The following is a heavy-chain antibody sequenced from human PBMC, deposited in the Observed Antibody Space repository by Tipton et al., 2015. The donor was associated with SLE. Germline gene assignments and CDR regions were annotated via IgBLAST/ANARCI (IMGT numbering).Heavy chain of an antibody. CDR2: ISHSRTT. CDR1: GGSFNGYS. J-gene: IGHJ6*03. Sequence: LSLTCAVSGGSFNGYSWSWVRQSPGKGLEWIGEISHSRTTNYNPSLKSRVSMSLDTSTNQFSLRLSSVTAADTAVYYCARGVAGYFYYCYLDVWGKGTTVTIPS. CDR3: ARGVAGYFYYCYLDV. V-gene: IGHV4-34*01.